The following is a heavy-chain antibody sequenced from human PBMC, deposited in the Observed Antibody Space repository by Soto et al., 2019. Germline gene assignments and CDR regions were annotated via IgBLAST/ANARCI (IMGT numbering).Heavy chain of an antibody. CDR1: GFNLSHPW. CDR3: TTGIYYDILTGYHNVAY. V-gene: IGHV3-15*01. Sequence: PWGSLRLSCVASGFNLSHPWMTWVRQAAGKGLEWVGRIKSKTDGGTADYAAPVKGRATISRDDSKNTVYLQMSSLKTEDTAVYYCTTGIYYDILTGYHNVAYWGQGALVTVSS. CDR2: IKSKTDGGTA. D-gene: IGHD3-9*01. J-gene: IGHJ4*02.